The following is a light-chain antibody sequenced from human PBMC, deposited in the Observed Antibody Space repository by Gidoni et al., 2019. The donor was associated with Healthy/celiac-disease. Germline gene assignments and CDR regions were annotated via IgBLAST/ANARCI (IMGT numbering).Light chain of an antibody. J-gene: IGKJ4*01. CDR1: QSVSSY. CDR2: DAS. V-gene: IGKV3-11*01. Sequence: DIVLTQSPATLSLSPGERATLSCRASQSVSSYLAWYQQKPGQAPRLLIYDASNRATGIPARFSGSGSGTDFTLTISSLEPEDFAVYYCQQRGNWPFTFGGGTKVEIK. CDR3: QQRGNWPFT.